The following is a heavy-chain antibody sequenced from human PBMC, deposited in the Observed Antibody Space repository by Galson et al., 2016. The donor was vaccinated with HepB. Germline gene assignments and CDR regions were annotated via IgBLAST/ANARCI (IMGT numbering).Heavy chain of an antibody. CDR1: GFTFTNYW. CDR3: ARGPPAFIVLPADRPPS. D-gene: IGHD2-8*01. V-gene: IGHV3-7*03. Sequence: SLRLSCAASGFTFTNYWMTWVRKAPGKGLEWVANIRQDGSEQYYVDSVKGRFNISRDNAKNSVHLQMSSLRGEDTAVYYCARGPPAFIVLPADRPPSWGQGTLVTVSS. J-gene: IGHJ5*02. CDR2: IRQDGSEQ.